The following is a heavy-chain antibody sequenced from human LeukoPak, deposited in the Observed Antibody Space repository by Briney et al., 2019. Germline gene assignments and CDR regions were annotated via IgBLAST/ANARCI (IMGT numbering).Heavy chain of an antibody. D-gene: IGHD6-13*01. J-gene: IGHJ6*02. Sequence: GGSLRLSCAASGFTFSSYSMNWVRQAPGKGLEWVSYISSSSSTIYYADSVKGRFTISRDNSKNTLYLQMNSLRAEDTAVYYCARERVYSSSYNYYYGMDVWGQGTTVTVSS. CDR1: GFTFSSYS. V-gene: IGHV3-48*01. CDR3: ARERVYSSSYNYYYGMDV. CDR2: ISSSSSTI.